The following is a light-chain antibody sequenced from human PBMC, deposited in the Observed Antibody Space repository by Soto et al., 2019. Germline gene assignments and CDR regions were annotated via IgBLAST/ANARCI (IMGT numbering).Light chain of an antibody. CDR1: SSNIGAGYE. Sequence: QPVLTQPPSVSGAPGQRVTISCTGSSSNIGAGYEVNWYQQLPGTAPKLLIYVNTNRPSGVPDRFSGSKSGTSASLAITGLQAEDEGDYYCQSYDSSLSVVFGGGTKVTVL. CDR3: QSYDSSLSVV. CDR2: VNT. J-gene: IGLJ3*02. V-gene: IGLV1-40*01.